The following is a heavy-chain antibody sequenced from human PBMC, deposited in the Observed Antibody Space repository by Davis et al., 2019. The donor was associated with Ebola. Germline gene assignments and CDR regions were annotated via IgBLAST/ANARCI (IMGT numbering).Heavy chain of an antibody. Sequence: AASVKVSCKASGYTFTSYGISWVRQAPGQGLEWMGWISAYNGNTNYAQKLQGRVTMTTDTSTSTAYMELRSLRSDDTAVYYCARYRAVAGTQYYGMDVWGQGTTVTVSS. J-gene: IGHJ6*02. CDR2: ISAYNGNT. CDR3: ARYRAVAGTQYYGMDV. D-gene: IGHD6-19*01. CDR1: GYTFTSYG. V-gene: IGHV1-18*01.